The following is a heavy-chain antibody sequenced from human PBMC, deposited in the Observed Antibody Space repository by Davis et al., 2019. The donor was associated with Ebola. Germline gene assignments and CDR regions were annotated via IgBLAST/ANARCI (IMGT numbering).Heavy chain of an antibody. CDR1: GGSINNYF. Sequence: MPSETLSLTCTVSGGSINNYFWSWIRQPPGKGLEWIGNIHYLGNTNYNPSLKSRVTMSVDTSKNQFSLKLSSVTAADTAVYYCARHHGGNSGYDLDYWGQGTLVTVSS. D-gene: IGHD5-12*01. J-gene: IGHJ4*02. CDR3: ARHHGGNSGYDLDY. CDR2: IHYLGNT. V-gene: IGHV4-59*08.